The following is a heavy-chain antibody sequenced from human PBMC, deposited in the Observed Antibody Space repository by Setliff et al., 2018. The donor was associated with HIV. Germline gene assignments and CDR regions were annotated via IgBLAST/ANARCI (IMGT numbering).Heavy chain of an antibody. CDR1: DGSISSSSYY. J-gene: IGHJ3*02. Sequence: SETLSLTCNVSDGSISSSSYYWAWIRQPPGKWLEWIGTIYYSWNTYYRPSLKSRVTVAIDTSKNQFSLRLNSVTDADTAVYYCARQSGYTRGWDIFGLVAGSFDIWGQGTMVTVSS. D-gene: IGHD3-3*01. CDR2: IYYSWNT. V-gene: IGHV4-39*01. CDR3: ARQSGYTRGWDIFGLVAGSFDI.